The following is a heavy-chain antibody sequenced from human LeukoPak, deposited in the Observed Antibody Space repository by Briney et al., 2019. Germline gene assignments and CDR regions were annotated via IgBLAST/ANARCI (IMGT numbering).Heavy chain of an antibody. D-gene: IGHD2-15*01. CDR3: ARDRYCSGGSCYNWFDP. Sequence: AGGSLRLSCAASGFTFSSYSMNWVRQAPGKGLEWVSSISSSSSYIYYADSVKGRFTISRDNAKNSLYLQMNSLRAEDTAVYYCARDRYCSGGSCYNWFDPWGQGTLVTVSP. CDR2: ISSSSSYI. J-gene: IGHJ5*02. CDR1: GFTFSSYS. V-gene: IGHV3-21*01.